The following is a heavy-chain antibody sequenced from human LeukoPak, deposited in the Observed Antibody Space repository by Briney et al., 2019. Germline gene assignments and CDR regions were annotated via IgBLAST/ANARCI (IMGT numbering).Heavy chain of an antibody. CDR2: ISRNSGTT. J-gene: IGHJ4*02. V-gene: IGHV3-9*01. D-gene: IGHD6-13*01. CDR3: AKDGGAAGTYFDY. CDR1: GFTFSSYA. Sequence: GGSLRLSCAASGFTFSSYAMYWVRHAPGKGLEWVSGISRNSGTTGYADSVKGRFTISRDNAKNSLYLQMNSLRAEDTALYYCAKDGGAAGTYFDYWGQGALVTVSS.